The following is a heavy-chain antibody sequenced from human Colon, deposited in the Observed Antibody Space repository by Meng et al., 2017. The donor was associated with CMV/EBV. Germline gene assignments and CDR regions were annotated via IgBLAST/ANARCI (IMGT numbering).Heavy chain of an antibody. D-gene: IGHD1-26*01. CDR3: AKDQGHRGSYYGFFDY. Sequence: GGSLRLSCAASGFTFNNYAMHWVRQPPGKGLEWLGFILFDGTDTHYADSVKGRFTISRDDSKNTLYLQMHSLRPEDTAVYYCAKDQGHRGSYYGFFDYWGQGALVTVSS. CDR2: ILFDGTDT. V-gene: IGHV3-30*02. CDR1: GFTFNNYA. J-gene: IGHJ4*02.